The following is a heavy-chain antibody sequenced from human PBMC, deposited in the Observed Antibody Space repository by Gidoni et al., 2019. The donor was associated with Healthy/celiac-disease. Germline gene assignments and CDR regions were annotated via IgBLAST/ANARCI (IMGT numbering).Heavy chain of an antibody. V-gene: IGHV4-31*03. Sequence: PGLVKPSQTLSLTCTVSGGSISSGGYYWSWIRQHPGKGLEWIGYIYYSGSTYYNPSLKSRVTISVDTSKNQFSLKLSSVTAADTAVYYCARDSWYCSSTSCSDYYYYGMDVWGQGTTVTVSS. J-gene: IGHJ6*02. CDR1: GGSISSGGYY. CDR2: IYYSGST. D-gene: IGHD2-2*01. CDR3: ARDSWYCSSTSCSDYYYYGMDV.